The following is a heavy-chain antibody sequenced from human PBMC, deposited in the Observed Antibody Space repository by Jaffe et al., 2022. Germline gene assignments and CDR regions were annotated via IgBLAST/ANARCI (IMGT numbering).Heavy chain of an antibody. J-gene: IGHJ6*03. D-gene: IGHD2-15*01. CDR1: GFTFSSYA. V-gene: IGHV3-23*01. CDR3: AKWHCSGGSCYSDYYYYYMDV. Sequence: EVQLLESGGGLVQPGGSLRLSCAASGFTFSSYAMSWVRQAPGKGLEWVSAISGSGGSTYYADSVKGRFTISRDNSKNTLYLQMNSLRAEDTAVYYCAKWHCSGGSCYSDYYYYYMDVWGKGTTVTVSS. CDR2: ISGSGGST.